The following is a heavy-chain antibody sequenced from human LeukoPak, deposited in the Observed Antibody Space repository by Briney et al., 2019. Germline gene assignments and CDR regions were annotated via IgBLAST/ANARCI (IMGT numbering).Heavy chain of an antibody. CDR1: GYTFTGYY. CDR2: INPNSGGT. D-gene: IGHD6-13*01. CDR3: ARQRIAAAGGVNWFDP. V-gene: IGHV1-2*02. J-gene: IGHJ5*02. Sequence: GASVKVSCKASGYTFTGYYMHWVRQAPGQGLEWMGWINPNSGGTNYAQKFQGRVTMTRDTSISTAYMELSRLRSDDTAVYYCARQRIAAAGGVNWFDPWGQGTLVTVSS.